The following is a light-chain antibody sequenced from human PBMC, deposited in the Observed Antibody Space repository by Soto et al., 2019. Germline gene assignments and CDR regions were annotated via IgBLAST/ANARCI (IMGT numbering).Light chain of an antibody. CDR3: QQYGSSANT. V-gene: IGKV3D-20*01. Sequence: EIVLTQSPATLSLSPGERATLSCGASQSVSNNYLAWYQQKPGLAPRLLIYDASGRATGIPDRFSGSGSGTDFTLTISRLEPEDFAVYYCQQYGSSANTFGQGTKLEIK. CDR2: DAS. CDR1: QSVSNNY. J-gene: IGKJ2*01.